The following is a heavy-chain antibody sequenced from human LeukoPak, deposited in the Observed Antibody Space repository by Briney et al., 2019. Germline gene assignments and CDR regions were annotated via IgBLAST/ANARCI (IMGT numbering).Heavy chain of an antibody. D-gene: IGHD2-15*01. V-gene: IGHV4-39*02. CDR2: IYYDGRT. Sequence: SETLSLTCTVSGGSIRGNGYYWGWIRQAPGKGLEWIGSIYYDGRTYYNPSLKGRVTISVHTPKNYFFLKLSSVAAADTAVYYCASSVWWQHYFDYWGQGTLVTVSS. CDR3: ASSVWWQHYFDY. J-gene: IGHJ4*02. CDR1: GGSIRGNGYY.